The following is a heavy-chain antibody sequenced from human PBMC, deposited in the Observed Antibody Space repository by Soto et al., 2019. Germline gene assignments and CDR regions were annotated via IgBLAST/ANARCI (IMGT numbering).Heavy chain of an antibody. V-gene: IGHV3-21*01. CDR2: ISSSSGYK. Sequence: GGSLRLSCAASGFTFSSYSMNWVRQAPGEGLEWVSFISSSSGYKYCADSVKGRFTISRDNAKNSLYLQMNSLRAEDTAVYYCVGSSWSPKLDYWGQGTLVTVSS. J-gene: IGHJ4*02. D-gene: IGHD6-13*01. CDR1: GFTFSSYS. CDR3: VGSSWSPKLDY.